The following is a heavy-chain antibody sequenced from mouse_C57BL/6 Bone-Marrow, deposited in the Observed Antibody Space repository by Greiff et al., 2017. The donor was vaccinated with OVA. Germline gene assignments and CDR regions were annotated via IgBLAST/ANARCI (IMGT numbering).Heavy chain of an antibody. Sequence: VQLKESGAELVRPGTSVKMSCKASGYTFTNYWIGWAKQRPGHGLEWIGDIYPGGGYTNYNEKFKGKATLTADKSSSTAYMQFSSLTSEDSAIYFCARKDGFSSWCFEVWGTGTPVTVSS. CDR3: ARKDGFSSWCFEV. V-gene: IGHV1-63*01. J-gene: IGHJ1*03. D-gene: IGHD2-3*01. CDR2: IYPGGGYT. CDR1: GYTFTNYW.